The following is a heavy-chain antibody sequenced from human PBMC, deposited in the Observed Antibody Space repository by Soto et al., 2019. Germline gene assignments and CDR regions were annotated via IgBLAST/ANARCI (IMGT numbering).Heavy chain of an antibody. Sequence: PGGSLRLSCAASGFTFSNYDVHWVRQAPGKGLEWVAGISKDERNKYFANSVKGRFTISRDNSKNTLYLQMDSLRADDTAMYYCARRSGDYDPYFDYWGQGTLVTVSS. CDR1: GFTFSNYD. CDR3: ARRSGDYDPYFDY. V-gene: IGHV3-30*03. J-gene: IGHJ4*02. D-gene: IGHD4-17*01. CDR2: ISKDERNK.